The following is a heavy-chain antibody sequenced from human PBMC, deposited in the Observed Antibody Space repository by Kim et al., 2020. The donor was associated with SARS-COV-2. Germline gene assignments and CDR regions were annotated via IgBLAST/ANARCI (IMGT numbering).Heavy chain of an antibody. CDR2: INPNSGGT. CDR1: GYTFTGYY. J-gene: IGHJ3*02. CDR3: ARALGDSGSYYGDDAFDI. D-gene: IGHD1-26*01. Sequence: ASVKVSCKASGYTFTGYYMHWVRQAPGQGLEWMGWINPNSGGTNYAQKFQGRVTMTRDTSISTAYMELSRLRSDDTAVYYCARALGDSGSYYGDDAFDIWGQGTMVTVSS. V-gene: IGHV1-2*02.